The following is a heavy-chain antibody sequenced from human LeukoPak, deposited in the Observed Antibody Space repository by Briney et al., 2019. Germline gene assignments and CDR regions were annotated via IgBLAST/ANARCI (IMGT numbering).Heavy chain of an antibody. CDR2: IKHDGSEA. Sequence: RTGGPLRLSCAASEFTFNRYWMSWVRQAPGKGLEWVANIKHDGSEAHYVDSVKGRFTISRDNAKNSLSLQMNSLNVDDTGVYFCTRDALFGSGRTHLDFWSQGTLVSVSS. CDR3: TRDALFGSGRTHLDF. D-gene: IGHD3-10*01. V-gene: IGHV3-7*04. J-gene: IGHJ4*02. CDR1: EFTFNRYW.